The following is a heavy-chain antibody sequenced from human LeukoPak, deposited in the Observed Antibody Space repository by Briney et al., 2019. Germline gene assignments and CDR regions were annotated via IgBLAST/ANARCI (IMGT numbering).Heavy chain of an antibody. V-gene: IGHV4-4*09. CDR3: ARLWLFGELTPRWFDP. CDR2: IYTSGST. D-gene: IGHD3-10*02. CDR1: GGSISSYY. Sequence: ETLSLTCTVSGGSISSYYWSWIRQPPGKGLEWIGYIYTSGSTNYNPSLKSRVTISVDTSKNQFSLKLSSVTAADTAVYYCARLWLFGELTPRWFDPWGQGTLVTVSS. J-gene: IGHJ5*02.